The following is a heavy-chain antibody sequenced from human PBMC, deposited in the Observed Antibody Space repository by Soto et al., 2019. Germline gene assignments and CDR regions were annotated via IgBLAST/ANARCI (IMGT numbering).Heavy chain of an antibody. CDR3: ARDRDAYGSGNYYNRIEF. Sequence: QVQLVQSGAEVKKPGSSVKVSCKSSGGIFSTDAISLLRQAPGQGLEWMGGIIPIFGTPNYAQRFQGRVTITADESTSTGYMELSRLRSEDTAVYYCARDRDAYGSGNYYNRIEFWGKGTLVTGSS. CDR1: GGIFSTDA. D-gene: IGHD3-10*01. CDR2: IIPIFGTP. J-gene: IGHJ4*02. V-gene: IGHV1-69*01.